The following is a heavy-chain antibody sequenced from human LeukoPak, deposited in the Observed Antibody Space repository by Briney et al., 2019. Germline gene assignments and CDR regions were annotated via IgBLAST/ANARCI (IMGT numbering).Heavy chain of an antibody. J-gene: IGHJ4*02. CDR2: IYYSGST. V-gene: IGHV4-39*07. Sequence: SEALSLTCTVSGGSISSSRYYWGWIRQPPGKGLEWIGSIYYSGSTYNPSLKSRVTISVDTSKNQFSLKLSSVTAADTAVYYCARESPNWGVEYWGQGTLVTVSS. D-gene: IGHD7-27*01. CDR3: ARESPNWGVEY. CDR1: GGSISSSRYY.